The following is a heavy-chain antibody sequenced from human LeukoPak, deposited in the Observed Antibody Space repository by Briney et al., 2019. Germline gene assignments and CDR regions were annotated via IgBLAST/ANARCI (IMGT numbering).Heavy chain of an antibody. D-gene: IGHD5-18*01. CDR2: IYYSGST. CDR3: ARRAYSYGLYFFDY. J-gene: IGHJ4*02. CDR1: GGSISSSSSY. V-gene: IGHV4-39*07. Sequence: PSDTLSLTCTVSGGSISSSSSYWGWLRQPPGKGLEWFGIIYYSGSTNYKPPLQSRVTISVDTSKNQFSLKLSSVTAADTAVYYCARRAYSYGLYFFDYGGQGTLVIVSS.